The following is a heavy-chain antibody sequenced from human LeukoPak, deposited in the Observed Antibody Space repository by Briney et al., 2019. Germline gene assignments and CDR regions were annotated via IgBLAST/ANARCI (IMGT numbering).Heavy chain of an antibody. Sequence: ASVKVSCKVSGYTLTELSMHWVRQAPGKGLEWMGGFDPEDGETIYAQKFQGRVTMTEDTSTDTAYIELSSLRSEDTAVYYCATRGAGYCSGGSCYSDSWFDPWGQGTLVTVSS. V-gene: IGHV1-24*01. CDR2: FDPEDGET. CDR3: ATRGAGYCSGGSCYSDSWFDP. CDR1: GYTLTELS. J-gene: IGHJ5*02. D-gene: IGHD2-15*01.